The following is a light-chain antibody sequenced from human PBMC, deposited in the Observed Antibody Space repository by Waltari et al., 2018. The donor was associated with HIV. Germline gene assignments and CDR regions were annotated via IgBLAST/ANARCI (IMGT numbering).Light chain of an antibody. CDR2: DAI. CDR1: SSDVGGYKY. CDR3: SSYTSSSTYV. V-gene: IGLV2-14*03. Sequence: QSALTQPASVSGSPGQPITISCTGTSSDVGGYKYVSWYQQNPGKAPKLMIYDAINRPSGVSNRFSGSKSGNTASLTISGLQAEDEADYYCSSYTSSSTYVFGTGTKVTVL. J-gene: IGLJ1*01.